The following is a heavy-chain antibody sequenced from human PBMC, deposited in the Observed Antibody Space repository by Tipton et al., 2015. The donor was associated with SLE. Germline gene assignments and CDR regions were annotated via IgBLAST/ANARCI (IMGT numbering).Heavy chain of an antibody. J-gene: IGHJ5*02. D-gene: IGHD3-3*01. V-gene: IGHV4-59*01. CDR1: GGSISSYY. Sequence: TLSLTCTVSGGSISSYYWSWIRQPPGKGLEWIGYIYYSGSTNYNPSLKSRVTISVDTSKNQFSLKLSSVTAADTAVYYCARGFYVADFSSGFFVNWFDPWGQGTLVTVSS. CDR2: IYYSGST. CDR3: ARGFYVADFSSGFFVNWFDP.